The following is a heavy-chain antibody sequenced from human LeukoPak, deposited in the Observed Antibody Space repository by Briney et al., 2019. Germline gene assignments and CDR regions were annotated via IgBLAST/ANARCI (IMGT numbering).Heavy chain of an antibody. V-gene: IGHV4-30-2*01. D-gene: IGHD6-13*01. CDR1: GGSISSGANY. Sequence: SETLSLTCTVSGGSISSGANYWSWIRQPPGRGLEWIGYISHSESANYNPSLKSRVTISVDTSKNQFSLKLSSVTAADTAVYYCARSLIAAAGTHFDYWGQGTLVTVSS. J-gene: IGHJ4*02. CDR2: ISHSESA. CDR3: ARSLIAAAGTHFDY.